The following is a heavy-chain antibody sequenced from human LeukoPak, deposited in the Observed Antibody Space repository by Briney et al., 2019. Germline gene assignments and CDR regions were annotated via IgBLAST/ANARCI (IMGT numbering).Heavy chain of an antibody. CDR2: IYYSGST. D-gene: IGHD2-21*02. V-gene: IGHV4-59*01. CDR1: GGSISSYY. Sequence: SETLSLTCTVSGGSISSYYWSWIRQPPGKGLEWIGYIYYSGSTNYNPSLKSRVTISVDTSKNQFPLKLSSVTAADTAVYYCARHCGGDCFPSLDHWGQGTLVTVSS. J-gene: IGHJ4*02. CDR3: ARHCGGDCFPSLDH.